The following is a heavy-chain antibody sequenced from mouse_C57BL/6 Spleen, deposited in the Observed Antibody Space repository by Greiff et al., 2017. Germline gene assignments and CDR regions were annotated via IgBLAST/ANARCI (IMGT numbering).Heavy chain of an antibody. CDR2: INPSTGGT. Sequence: VQLQQSGPELVKPGASVKISCKASGYSFTGYYMNWVKQSPEKSLEWIGEINPSTGGTTYNQKFKAKATLTVDKSSSTAYMQLKSLTSEDSAVXYCSRRLYGYDALDYWGQGTSVTVSS. CDR1: GYSFTGYY. J-gene: IGHJ4*01. V-gene: IGHV1-42*01. D-gene: IGHD3-2*02. CDR3: SRRLYGYDALDY.